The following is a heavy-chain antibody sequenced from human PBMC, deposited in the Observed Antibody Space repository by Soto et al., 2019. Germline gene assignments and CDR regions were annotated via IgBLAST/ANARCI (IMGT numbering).Heavy chain of an antibody. J-gene: IGHJ4*02. CDR1: RSSISSSSYY. D-gene: IGHD3-10*01. CDR2: IYYSGNT. V-gene: IGHV4-39*01. CDR3: ASQYYFGSGSYYNRAFDF. Sequence: SETLSLTCTLARSSISSSSYYWGWISQPPGKGLEWIGRIYYSGNTYYNPSLKSRFTISVDTAKNQFSLKLSSVTAADMAVYYCASQYYFGSGSYYNRAFDFWGQGTLVTVS.